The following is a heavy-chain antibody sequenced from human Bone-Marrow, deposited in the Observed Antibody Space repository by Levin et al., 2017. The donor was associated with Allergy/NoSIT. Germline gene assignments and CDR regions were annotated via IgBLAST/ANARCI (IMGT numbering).Heavy chain of an antibody. V-gene: IGHV4-61*01. CDR1: GGSVSSGSYY. CDR3: ARRGYCSGGSGYSFDY. CDR2: IYYSGNT. Sequence: PSETLSLTCTVSGGSVSSGSYYWSWIRQPPGKGLEWIGYIYYSGNTNYNPSLKSRVTISVDTSKNQFSLKLSSVTAADTAVYYCARRGYCSGGSGYSFDYWGQGTLVTVSS. J-gene: IGHJ4*02. D-gene: IGHD2-15*01.